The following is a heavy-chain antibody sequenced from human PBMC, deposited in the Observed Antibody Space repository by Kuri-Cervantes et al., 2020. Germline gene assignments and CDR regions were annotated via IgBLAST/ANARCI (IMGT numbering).Heavy chain of an antibody. V-gene: IGHV1-18*01. Sequence: ASVKVSCKASGYNFSSYGVSWVRQAPGHGLEWIGWTTSDTVNTKYAQKVHMRVAMTMDTSTSTAYMELRSLRSDDTAVYYCARDVKRYSSGRAPFDYWGQGTLVTVSS. CDR2: TTSDTVNT. J-gene: IGHJ4*02. D-gene: IGHD6-19*01. CDR1: GYNFSSYG. CDR3: ARDVKRYSSGRAPFDY.